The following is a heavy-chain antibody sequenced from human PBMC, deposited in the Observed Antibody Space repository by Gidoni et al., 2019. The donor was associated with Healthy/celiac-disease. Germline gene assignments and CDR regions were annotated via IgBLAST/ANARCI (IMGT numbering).Heavy chain of an antibody. J-gene: IGHJ5*02. CDR1: GFPFSSYA. V-gene: IGHV3-23*01. CDR3: ANVAQPYGSGSYYS. D-gene: IGHD3-10*01. CDR2: ISGSGGST. Sequence: EVQLLESGGGLVQHGGSLRLSCAAPGFPFSSYAMSWVRQAPGQGLEWVSAISGSGGSTYYADSVKGRFTISRDNSKNTLYLQMNSLGDEDTAVYYCANVAQPYGSGSYYSWGQGTLVTVSS.